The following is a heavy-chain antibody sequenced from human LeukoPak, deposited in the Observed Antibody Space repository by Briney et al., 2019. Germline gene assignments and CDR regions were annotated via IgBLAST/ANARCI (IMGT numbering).Heavy chain of an antibody. D-gene: IGHD3-16*01. J-gene: IGHJ4*02. CDR3: AKDARGDLDY. Sequence: PGGSLRLSCAASGFTFSSYSMNWVRQAPGKGLEWVSYISSSSSTIYYADSVKGRFTISRDNAKNSLYLQMNSLRAEDTAVYYCAKDARGDLDYWGQGTLVTVSS. CDR2: ISSSSSTI. V-gene: IGHV3-48*04. CDR1: GFTFSSYS.